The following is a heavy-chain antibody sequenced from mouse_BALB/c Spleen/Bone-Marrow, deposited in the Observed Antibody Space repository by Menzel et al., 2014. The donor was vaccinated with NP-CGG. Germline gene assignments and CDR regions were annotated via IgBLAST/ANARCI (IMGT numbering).Heavy chain of an antibody. Sequence: VMLVESGPGLVQPSQSLSITCTVSGFSLTSYGVHWVRQSPGTGLEWLGVIWSGGSTDYNAAFISRLSISKDNSKSQVFFKMNSLQANDTAIYYCASNWDYAMDYWGQGTSVTVSS. J-gene: IGHJ4*01. V-gene: IGHV2-2*02. D-gene: IGHD4-1*01. CDR2: IWSGGST. CDR3: ASNWDYAMDY. CDR1: GFSLTSYG.